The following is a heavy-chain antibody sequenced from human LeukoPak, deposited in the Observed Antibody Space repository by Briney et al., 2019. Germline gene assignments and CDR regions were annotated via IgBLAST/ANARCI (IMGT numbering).Heavy chain of an antibody. CDR3: ARXXSRGEKAGFDY. CDR1: GFTFSSYG. V-gene: IGHV3-33*01. J-gene: IGHJ4*02. CDR2: IWYDGSNK. Sequence: PGGSLRLSCAASGFTFSSYGMHWVRQAPGKGLEWVAVIWYDGSNKYYADSVKGRFTISRDNSKNTLYLQMNSLRAEDTAVYYCARXXSRGEKAGFDYWGQGTLVTVS. D-gene: IGHD3-10*01.